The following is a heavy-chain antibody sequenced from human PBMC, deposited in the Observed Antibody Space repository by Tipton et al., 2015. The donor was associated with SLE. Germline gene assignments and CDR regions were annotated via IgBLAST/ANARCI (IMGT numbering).Heavy chain of an antibody. CDR1: GGSFSGYY. D-gene: IGHD6-19*01. CDR3: AREWMGKTFDI. J-gene: IGHJ3*02. Sequence: LRLSCAVYGGSFSGYYWSWIRQPPGKGLEWIGEINHSGSTNYNPSLKSRVTISVDTSKNQFSLQLNSVTPEDTAVYYCAREWMGKTFDIWGQGTMVTVSS. V-gene: IGHV4-34*01. CDR2: INHSGST.